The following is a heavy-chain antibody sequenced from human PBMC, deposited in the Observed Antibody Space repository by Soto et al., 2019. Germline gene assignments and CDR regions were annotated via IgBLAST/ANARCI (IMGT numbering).Heavy chain of an antibody. CDR1: GGSVSSGGYY. J-gene: IGHJ1*01. CDR2: IYYSGST. D-gene: IGHD3-9*01. V-gene: IGHV4-31*03. Sequence: SETLSLTCSVSGGSVSSGGYYWSWIRQHPGKDLEWIGYIYYSGSTYYNPSLKNRATISLDTSKNQFSLKLSSVTAADTAVYYCATLDSHYYDSLTGYYRTEYFQHWGQGTLVTVSS. CDR3: ATLDSHYYDSLTGYYRTEYFQH.